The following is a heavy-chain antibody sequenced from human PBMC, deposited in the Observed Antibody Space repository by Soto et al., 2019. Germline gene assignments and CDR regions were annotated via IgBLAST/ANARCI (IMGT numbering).Heavy chain of an antibody. CDR3: ASGYSSGALDY. D-gene: IGHD6-19*01. J-gene: IGHJ4*02. V-gene: IGHV1-69*13. Sequence: SVKVSCKASGGTFSSYAISWVRQAPGQGLEWMGGIIPIFGTSKYAQKFQGRVTITADESTSAAYMELSSLRSEDTAVYYCASGYSSGALDYWGQGTLVTVSS. CDR1: GGTFSSYA. CDR2: IIPIFGTS.